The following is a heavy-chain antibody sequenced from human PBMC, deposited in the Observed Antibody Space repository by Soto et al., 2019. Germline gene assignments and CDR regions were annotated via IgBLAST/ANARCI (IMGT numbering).Heavy chain of an antibody. V-gene: IGHV3-48*02. J-gene: IGHJ4*02. CDR3: ERDSDSLNDY. D-gene: IGHD3-22*01. Sequence: EVQLVESGGGLVRPGGSLRLSCGASGFTFSSYSMNWFRQAPGKGLEWLSYISPSSSTIYYADSVKGRFTISRDNAKNSLFLHVTSLGDEDTAVYYCERDSDSLNDYWGQGTLVTVSS. CDR1: GFTFSSYS. CDR2: ISPSSSTI.